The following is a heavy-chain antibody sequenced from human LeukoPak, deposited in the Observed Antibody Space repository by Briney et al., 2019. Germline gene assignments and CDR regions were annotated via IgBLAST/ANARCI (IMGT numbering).Heavy chain of an antibody. Sequence: SQTLSLTCAISGDSLSTNSVAWHWLRQSPSRGLEWLGSTSYRSKWYNDYAVPVKSRITITPDTSKNQFSLQLNSVTPEDTAVYYCAREAEITRFDYWGQGTLVTVSS. CDR3: AREAEITRFDY. D-gene: IGHD5-24*01. J-gene: IGHJ4*02. CDR2: TSYRSKWYN. V-gene: IGHV6-1*01. CDR1: GDSLSTNSVA.